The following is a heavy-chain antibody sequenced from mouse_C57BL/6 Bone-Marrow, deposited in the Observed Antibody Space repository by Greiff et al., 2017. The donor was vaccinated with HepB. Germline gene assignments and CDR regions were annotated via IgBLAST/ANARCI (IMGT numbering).Heavy chain of an antibody. CDR2: IWRGGST. D-gene: IGHD1-1*01. V-gene: IGHV2-5*01. CDR3: AKNYGNYDAMDY. CDR1: GFSLTSYG. J-gene: IGHJ4*01. Sequence: QVQLQHSGPGLVQPSQSLSITCTVSGFSLTSYGVHWVRQSPGKGLEWLGVIWRGGSTDYNAAFMSRLSITKDNSKSQVFFKMNSLQADDTAIYYCAKNYGNYDAMDYWGQGTSVTVSS.